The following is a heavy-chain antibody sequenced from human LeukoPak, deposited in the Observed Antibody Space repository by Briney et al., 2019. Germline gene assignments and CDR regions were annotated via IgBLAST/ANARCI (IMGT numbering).Heavy chain of an antibody. CDR2: ISYDGSNK. V-gene: IGHV3-30*03. CDR3: ARDKGGSSDY. Sequence: GGSLRLSCAASGFTFSSYGMHWVRQAPGKGLEWVAVISYDGSNKYYADSVKGRFTISRDNSKNTLYLQMNSLRAEDTAVYYCARDKGGSSDYWGQGTLVTVSS. J-gene: IGHJ4*02. D-gene: IGHD6-6*01. CDR1: GFTFSSYG.